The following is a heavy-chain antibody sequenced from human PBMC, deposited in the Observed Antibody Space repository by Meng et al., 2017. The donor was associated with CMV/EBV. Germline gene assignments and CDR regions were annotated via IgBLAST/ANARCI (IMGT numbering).Heavy chain of an antibody. J-gene: IGHJ6*02. CDR1: GGSISSYY. Sequence: SETLSLTCTVSGGSISSYYWSWIRQPPGEGLEWIGYIYCSGSTNYNPSLKSRVTISVDTSKNQFSLKLSSVTAADTAVYYCARAAGSSWYRDYYYGMDVWGQGTTVTVSS. CDR3: ARAAGSSWYRDYYYGMDV. CDR2: IYCSGST. V-gene: IGHV4-59*01. D-gene: IGHD6-13*01.